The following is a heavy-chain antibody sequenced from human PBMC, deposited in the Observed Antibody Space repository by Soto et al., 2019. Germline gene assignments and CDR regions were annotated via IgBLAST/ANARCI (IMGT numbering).Heavy chain of an antibody. D-gene: IGHD3-22*01. Sequence: EVQLVESGGGLVQPGGSLKLSCAASGFTFSGSAIHWVRQASGKGLEWVGRIRSKANSYATAYAASVKGRFTISRDDSKNTAYLQMNSLKTEDTAVYYCTIISSYYYDSSGYYKGYWGQGTLVTVSS. CDR3: TIISSYYYDSSGYYKGY. V-gene: IGHV3-73*02. CDR1: GFTFSGSA. J-gene: IGHJ4*02. CDR2: IRSKANSYAT.